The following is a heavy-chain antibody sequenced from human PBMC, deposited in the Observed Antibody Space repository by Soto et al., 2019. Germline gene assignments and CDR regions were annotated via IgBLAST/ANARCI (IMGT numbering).Heavy chain of an antibody. CDR1: GFTFSSYA. V-gene: IGHV3-64D*06. J-gene: IGHJ2*01. CDR3: VKTVRGCSSTSCYDRYFDL. D-gene: IGHD2-2*01. Sequence: GGSRRLSCSASGFTFSSYAMHWVRQAPGKGLEYVSAISSNGGSTYYADSVKGRFTISRDNSKNTLYLQMSSLRAEDTAVYYCVKTVRGCSSTSCYDRYFDLWGRGTLVTVSS. CDR2: ISSNGGST.